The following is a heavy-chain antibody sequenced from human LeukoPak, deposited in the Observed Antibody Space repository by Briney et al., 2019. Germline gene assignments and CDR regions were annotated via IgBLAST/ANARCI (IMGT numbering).Heavy chain of an antibody. J-gene: IGHJ5*02. Sequence: SSETLSLTCTVSGGSISSSSYYWGWIRQPPGKGLEWIGSIYYSGSTYYNPSLKSRVTISVDTSKNQFSLKLSSVTAADTAVYYCARPPPMVRGVILWFDPWGQGTLVTVSS. CDR2: IYYSGST. V-gene: IGHV4-39*01. CDR3: ARPPPMVRGVILWFDP. CDR1: GGSISSSSYY. D-gene: IGHD3-10*01.